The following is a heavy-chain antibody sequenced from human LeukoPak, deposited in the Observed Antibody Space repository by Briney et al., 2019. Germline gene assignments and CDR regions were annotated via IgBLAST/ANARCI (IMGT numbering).Heavy chain of an antibody. CDR2: IFQGGGEI. D-gene: IGHD5-18*01. V-gene: IGHV3-23*01. Sequence: GGSLSLSCAASGFTFSSFAMIWVRQPPGKGLEWLSSIFQGGGEIHYADSVRGRFTISRDNSKSTLFLQMNSLRAEDTAIYYCATYRQVLLPFESWGQGTLVTVSS. J-gene: IGHJ4*02. CDR1: GFTFSSFA. CDR3: ATYRQVLLPFES.